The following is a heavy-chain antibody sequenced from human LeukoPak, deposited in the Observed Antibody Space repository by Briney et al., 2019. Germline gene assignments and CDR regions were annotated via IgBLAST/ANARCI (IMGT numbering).Heavy chain of an antibody. D-gene: IGHD2-2*02. CDR3: ARDDTYDY. CDR2: ISGSGSTI. J-gene: IGHJ4*02. CDR1: GFTFSTYN. V-gene: IGHV3-48*01. Sequence: PGGSLRLSCAASGFTFSTYNMNWVRQAPGKGLEWVSYISGSGSTIYYADSVKGRFTISRDNAKNSLYLQMNSLRAEDTAVYYCARDDTYDYWGQGTLVTVSS.